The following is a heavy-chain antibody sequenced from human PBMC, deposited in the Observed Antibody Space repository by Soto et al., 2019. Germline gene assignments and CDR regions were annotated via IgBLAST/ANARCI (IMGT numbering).Heavy chain of an antibody. V-gene: IGHV1-46*01. CDR3: ARDSLAQTLNYFFNMDV. Sequence: ASVKVSCKASGYTFTNYFIHWVRQAPGQGLEWMGIINPSGGSTRYAQKFQGRVTMTRDTSTNTVYMELSSLRSGDTAVYYCARDSLAQTLNYFFNMDVWGQGTTVTVSS. J-gene: IGHJ6*02. CDR1: GYTFTNYF. CDR2: INPSGGST.